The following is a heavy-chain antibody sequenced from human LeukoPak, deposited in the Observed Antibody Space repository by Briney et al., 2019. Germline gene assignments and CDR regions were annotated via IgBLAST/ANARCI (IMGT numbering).Heavy chain of an antibody. V-gene: IGHV3-53*01. D-gene: IGHD6-13*01. CDR2: IYSGGST. CDR1: GFTVSSNY. Sequence: GGSLRLSCAASGFTVSSNYMSWVRQAPGKGLEWASVIYSGGSTYYADSVKGRFTISRDNSKNTLYLQMNSLRAEDTAVYYCARVSIAAAGYYYYYMDVWGKGTTVTVSS. CDR3: ARVSIAAAGYYYYYMDV. J-gene: IGHJ6*03.